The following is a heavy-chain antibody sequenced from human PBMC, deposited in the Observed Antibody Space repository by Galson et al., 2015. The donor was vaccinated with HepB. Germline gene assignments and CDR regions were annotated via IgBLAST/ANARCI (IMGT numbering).Heavy chain of an antibody. CDR2: ISYDGSNK. V-gene: IGHV3-30*18. Sequence: SLRLSCAASGFTFSSYGMHWVRQAPGKGLEWVAVISYDGSNKYYADSVKGRFTISRDNSKNTLYLQMNSLRAEDTAVYNCAKDHSSSWSHFDYWGQGTLVTVSS. CDR1: GFTFSSYG. D-gene: IGHD6-13*01. J-gene: IGHJ4*02. CDR3: AKDHSSSWSHFDY.